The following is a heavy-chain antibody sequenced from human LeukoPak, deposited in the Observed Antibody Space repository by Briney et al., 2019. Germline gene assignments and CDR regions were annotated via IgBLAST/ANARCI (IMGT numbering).Heavy chain of an antibody. V-gene: IGHV3-21*01. CDR2: ISSSSRHI. CDR3: ARDPGTVADPYFDY. Sequence: PGGSLTLSCAASGFTFSSYNMNWVRQPPGKGLEWVSSISSSSRHIHYADSVKGRFTISRDNANNSLYLQMNSLRDEDTAVYYCARDPGTVADPYFDYWGQGSLVTVSS. J-gene: IGHJ4*02. D-gene: IGHD6-19*01. CDR1: GFTFSSYN.